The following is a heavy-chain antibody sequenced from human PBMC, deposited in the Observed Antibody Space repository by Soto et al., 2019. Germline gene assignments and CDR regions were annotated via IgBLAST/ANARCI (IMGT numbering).Heavy chain of an antibody. D-gene: IGHD5-18*01. Sequence: GASVKVSCKPTGYTFTSYGISSVRQAPGQGLEWMGWISAYNGNTNYAQKLQGRVTMTTDTSTSTAYMELRSLRSDDTAVYYCARVPTQLWLPSYFDYWGQGTLVTVSS. CDR2: ISAYNGNT. CDR1: GYTFTSYG. J-gene: IGHJ4*02. CDR3: ARVPTQLWLPSYFDY. V-gene: IGHV1-18*04.